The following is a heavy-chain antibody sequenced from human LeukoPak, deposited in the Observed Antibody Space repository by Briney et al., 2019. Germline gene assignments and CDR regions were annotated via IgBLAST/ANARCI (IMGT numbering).Heavy chain of an antibody. D-gene: IGHD6-13*01. CDR3: ARLHSIAAAGTYDY. J-gene: IGHJ4*02. V-gene: IGHV3-11*06. Sequence: GGSLRLSCAASGFIFSDYYMTWIRQAPGKGLEWISYISGDSSYTRYADSVKGRFTVSRDNAKNSLYLQMNSLRAEDTAVYYCARLHSIAAAGTYDYWGQGTLVTVSS. CDR2: ISGDSSYT. CDR1: GFIFSDYY.